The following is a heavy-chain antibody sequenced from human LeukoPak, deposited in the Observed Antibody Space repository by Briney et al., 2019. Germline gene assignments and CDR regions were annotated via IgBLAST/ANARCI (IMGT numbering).Heavy chain of an antibody. CDR3: ARVLGYCSGGSCYYYYGMDV. D-gene: IGHD2-15*01. Sequence: SETLSLTCAVYGGSFSGYYWSWIRQPPGKGLEWIGEINHSGSTNYNPSLKSRVTISVDRSKNQFSLKLSSVTAADTAVYYCARVLGYCSGGSCYYYYGMDVWGQGTTVTVSS. J-gene: IGHJ6*02. CDR1: GGSFSGYY. CDR2: INHSGST. V-gene: IGHV4-34*01.